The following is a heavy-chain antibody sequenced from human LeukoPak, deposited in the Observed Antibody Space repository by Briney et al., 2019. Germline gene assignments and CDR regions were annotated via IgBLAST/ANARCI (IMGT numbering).Heavy chain of an antibody. CDR3: AKDMGYYDSSGYSVDAFDI. J-gene: IGHJ3*02. V-gene: IGHV3-9*03. CDR2: ISWNSGSI. CDR1: GFTFDDYA. Sequence: PGGSLRLSCAASGFTFDDYAMHWVRHAPGKGLEWVSGISWNSGSIGYADSVKGRFTISRDNAKNSLYLQMNSLRAEDMALYYCAKDMGYYDSSGYSVDAFDIWGQGTMVTVSS. D-gene: IGHD3-22*01.